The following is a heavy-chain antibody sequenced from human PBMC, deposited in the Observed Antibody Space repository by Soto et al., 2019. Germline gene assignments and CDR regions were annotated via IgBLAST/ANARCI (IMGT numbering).Heavy chain of an antibody. CDR1: GYSFTNYW. J-gene: IGHJ6*02. CDR2: IDPSDSYT. V-gene: IGHV5-10-1*01. Sequence: GESLKISCQGSGYSFTNYWISWVRQMPGKGLEWMGRIDPSDSYTNYSPSFQGHVTFSADKSITTAYLQWSSLKASDTAMYYCARRSESSTSSLYYHGLDVWGQGTTVTVSS. D-gene: IGHD6-6*01. CDR3: ARRSESSTSSLYYHGLDV.